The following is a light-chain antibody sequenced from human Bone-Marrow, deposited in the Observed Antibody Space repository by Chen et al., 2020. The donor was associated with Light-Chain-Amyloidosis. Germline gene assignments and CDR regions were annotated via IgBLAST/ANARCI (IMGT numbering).Light chain of an antibody. V-gene: IGLV3-21*02. Sequence: SYVLTQPSSVSVAPGQTATIACGGNNIGSTSVHWYQQTPGQAPLLVVYDDSDRPSGIPERLSGPNSGNTATLTISRFEAGDEAVYYWQVWDRSSDRPVFGGGTKLTVL. CDR2: DDS. CDR1: NIGSTS. J-gene: IGLJ3*02. CDR3: QVWDRSSDRPV.